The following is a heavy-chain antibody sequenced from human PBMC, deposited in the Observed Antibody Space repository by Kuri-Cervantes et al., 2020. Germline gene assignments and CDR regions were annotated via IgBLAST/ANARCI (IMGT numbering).Heavy chain of an antibody. Sequence: SVKVSCKASGGTFSSYAISWVRQAPGQGLEWMGRIIPIFGTANYAQKFQGRVTITADESTSTAYMELSSLRSEDTAVYYCARDDGYCSSTSCYLHFDYWGQGTLVTVSS. CDR3: ARDDGYCSSTSCYLHFDY. D-gene: IGHD2-2*01. J-gene: IGHJ4*02. CDR1: GGTFSSYA. CDR2: IIPIFGTA. V-gene: IGHV1-69*13.